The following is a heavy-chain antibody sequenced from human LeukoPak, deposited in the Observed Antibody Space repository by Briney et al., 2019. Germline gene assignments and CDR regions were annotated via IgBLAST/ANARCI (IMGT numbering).Heavy chain of an antibody. CDR1: GGSFSGYY. D-gene: IGHD3-10*01. V-gene: IGHV4-34*01. CDR3: ARVKGTMVRGIAGDW. Sequence: SETLSLTCAVYGGSFSGYYWSWIRQPPGKGLEWIGEINHSGSTNYNPSLKSRVTISVDTSKNQFSLKLSSVTAADTAVYYCARVKGTMVRGIAGDWWGQGTLVTVSS. J-gene: IGHJ4*02. CDR2: INHSGST.